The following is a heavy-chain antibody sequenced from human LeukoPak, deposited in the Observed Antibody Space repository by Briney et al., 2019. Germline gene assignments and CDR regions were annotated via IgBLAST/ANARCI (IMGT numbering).Heavy chain of an antibody. CDR1: GFTFSSYS. CDR2: ISITSSDI. J-gene: IGHJ4*02. CDR3: AREAGGYSYATHLDY. V-gene: IGHV3-21*01. D-gene: IGHD5-18*01. Sequence: GGSLRLSCAASGFTFSSYSMNCVRQAPGKGLEWGSSISITSSDIFYADSLKGRFTISRDNAKNSLFLQMNSLRAEDTAVYYCAREAGGYSYATHLDYWGQGTLVTVSS.